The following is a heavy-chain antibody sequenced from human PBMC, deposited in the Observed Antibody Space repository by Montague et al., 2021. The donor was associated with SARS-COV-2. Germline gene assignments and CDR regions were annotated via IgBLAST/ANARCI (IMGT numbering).Heavy chain of an antibody. Sequence: TLSLTCTVSSGSISSGGYHWSWIRQFPGKALEWIGYIYYSGKTLYNASLKSRVTLAMDTSKSQLSLRLTSVTAADTAVYYCVRGPRLEEFSLMVDPWGQGTLVTVAS. J-gene: IGHJ5*02. CDR2: IYYSGKT. CDR1: SGSISSGGYH. D-gene: IGHD3-16*02. V-gene: IGHV4-31*03. CDR3: VRGPRLEEFSLMVDP.